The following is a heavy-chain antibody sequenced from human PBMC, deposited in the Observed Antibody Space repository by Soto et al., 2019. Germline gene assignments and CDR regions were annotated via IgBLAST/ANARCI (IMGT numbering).Heavy chain of an antibody. CDR2: IYYSGST. CDR1: GGSISSSSYY. D-gene: IGHD3-3*01. V-gene: IGHV4-39*01. Sequence: SETLSLTCTVSGGSISSSSYYWGWIRQPPGKGLEWIGSIYYSGSTYYNPSLKSRVTISVDTSKNQFSLKLSSVTAADTAVYYCARTIFGVVIMALNWFDPWGQGTLVTVSS. CDR3: ARTIFGVVIMALNWFDP. J-gene: IGHJ5*02.